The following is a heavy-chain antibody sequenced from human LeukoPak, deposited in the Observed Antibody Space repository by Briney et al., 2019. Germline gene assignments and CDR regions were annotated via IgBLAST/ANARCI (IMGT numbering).Heavy chain of an antibody. J-gene: IGHJ3*02. Sequence: SETLSLTCTVSGGSISSSSYYWGWIRQPPGRGLEWIGSIYYSGSTYYNPSLKSRVTISVDTSKNQFSLKLSSVTAADTAVYYCARQGRISMIVVLIEDAFDIWGQGTMVTVSS. D-gene: IGHD3-22*01. CDR3: ARQGRISMIVVLIEDAFDI. V-gene: IGHV4-39*01. CDR2: IYYSGST. CDR1: GGSISSSSYY.